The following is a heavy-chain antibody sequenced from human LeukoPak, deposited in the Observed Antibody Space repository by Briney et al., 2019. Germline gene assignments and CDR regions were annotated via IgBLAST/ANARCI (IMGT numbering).Heavy chain of an antibody. D-gene: IGHD5-12*01. V-gene: IGHV3-11*01. J-gene: IGHJ4*02. CDR1: GFTFSDYY. Sequence: GGSLRLSCAASGFTFSDYYMSWIRQAPGKGLEWLSYISSSGSTIYYADSVRGRFTVSRDNDKNSLSLQKNSLRVEDTAVYYCARGFVATSEFDYWGQGTLVTVSS. CDR3: ARGFVATSEFDY. CDR2: ISSSGSTI.